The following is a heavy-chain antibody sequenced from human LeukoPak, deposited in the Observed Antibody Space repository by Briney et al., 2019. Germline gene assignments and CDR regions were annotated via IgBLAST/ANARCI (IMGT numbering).Heavy chain of an antibody. CDR2: ISYDGGTNK. V-gene: IGHV3-30*04. Sequence: KAGGSLRLSCAASGFSFSSYAMHWVRQAPGKGLEWVALISYDGGTNKYYADSVKGRFTISRDNSKNTLYLQMNSLRVEDTALYYCARDYDYWIDYWGQGILVTVSS. D-gene: IGHD3-3*01. CDR3: ARDYDYWIDY. CDR1: GFSFSSYA. J-gene: IGHJ4*02.